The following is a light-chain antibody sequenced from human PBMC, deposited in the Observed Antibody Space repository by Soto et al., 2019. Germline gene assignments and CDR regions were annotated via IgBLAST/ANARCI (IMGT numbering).Light chain of an antibody. CDR1: QSISSY. J-gene: IGKJ1*01. CDR3: QQSYSTLTWT. Sequence: DIQMTQSPSSLSASVGDRVTITCRASQSISSYLNWYQQKPGKAXKLXIYAAFSLQSGVPSRFSGSGSGTDYFLTISSLQPEDFATYYCQQSYSTLTWTFGQGTKVDIK. V-gene: IGKV1-39*01. CDR2: AAF.